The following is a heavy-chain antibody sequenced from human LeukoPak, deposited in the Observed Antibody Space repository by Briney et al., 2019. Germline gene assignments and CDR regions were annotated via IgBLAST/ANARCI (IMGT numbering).Heavy chain of an antibody. CDR1: GFTFSSYW. V-gene: IGHV3-74*01. Sequence: GRSLRLSCAASGFTFSSYWMHWVRQPPGKGRVWVSRIKSDGSTHYADSVEARFPISRDNAKNTVSLQMNSLRAEETGVYYCARTPSEIGGYYPEYFRHWGQGPLVTVSS. CDR3: ARTPSEIGGYYPEYFRH. D-gene: IGHD3-22*01. CDR2: IKSDGST. J-gene: IGHJ1*01.